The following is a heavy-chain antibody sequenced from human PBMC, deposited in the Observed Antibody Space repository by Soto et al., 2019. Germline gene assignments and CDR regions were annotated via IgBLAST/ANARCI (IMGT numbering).Heavy chain of an antibody. CDR1: GFTFSGFD. CDR3: ARGQEVGAHFFDS. CDR2: IGTAGDT. D-gene: IGHD2-15*01. V-gene: IGHV3-13*01. J-gene: IGHJ4*02. Sequence: PGGSLRLSCEASGFTFSGFDMHWVRQPTGKGLEWVSTIGTAGDTYYAVSVKGRFTISRDNAKNSLSLQMNSLRAWDTAVYFCARGQEVGAHFFDSWGQGTQVTVSS.